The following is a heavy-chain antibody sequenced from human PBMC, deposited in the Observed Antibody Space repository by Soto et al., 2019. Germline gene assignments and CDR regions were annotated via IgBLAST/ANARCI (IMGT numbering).Heavy chain of an antibody. V-gene: IGHV3-7*05. CDR2: IKQDGSER. CDR1: GFTFSNYW. CDR3: TVWVHLWLTAGDH. J-gene: IGHJ4*02. D-gene: IGHD5-18*01. Sequence: PGGSLRLSCAASGFTFSNYWMSWVRQAPGKGLEWVANIKQDGSERYYVDSVKGRFTISRDNAKNSLYLQMNSLRAEDTAMYYCTVWVHLWLTAGDHWGPGTQVTVSS.